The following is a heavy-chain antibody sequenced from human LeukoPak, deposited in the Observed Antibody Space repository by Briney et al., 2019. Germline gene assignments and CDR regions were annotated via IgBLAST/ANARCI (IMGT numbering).Heavy chain of an antibody. V-gene: IGHV1-2*02. J-gene: IGHJ6*03. CDR1: GYTFTSYD. CDR3: ARRFDNGDYQFNYYYMDV. D-gene: IGHD4-17*01. Sequence: ASVKVSCKASGYTFTSYDINWVRQAPGQGLEWMGWINPNSGGTNYAQKFQGRVTMTRDTSISTAYMELSRLRSDDTAVYYCARRFDNGDYQFNYYYMDVWGKGTTVTVSS. CDR2: INPNSGGT.